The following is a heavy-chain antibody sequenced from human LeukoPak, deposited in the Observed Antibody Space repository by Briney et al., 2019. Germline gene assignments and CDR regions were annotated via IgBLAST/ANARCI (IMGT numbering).Heavy chain of an antibody. J-gene: IGHJ4*02. V-gene: IGHV3-7*01. Sequence: GGSLRLSCAASGFTFTSYWMSWVRQAPGKGLEWVANINQDGSEKYYVDSVKGRFTISRDNAKNSLYLQMNSLRAEDTAVYYCAREGGEWELLRTFDYWGQGTLVTVSS. CDR2: INQDGSEK. CDR3: AREGGEWELLRTFDY. CDR1: GFTFTSYW. D-gene: IGHD1-26*01.